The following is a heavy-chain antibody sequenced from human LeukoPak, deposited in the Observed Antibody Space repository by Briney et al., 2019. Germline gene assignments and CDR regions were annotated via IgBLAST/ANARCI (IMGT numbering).Heavy chain of an antibody. CDR3: ARDKIWGRYRYKVGGDYDY. J-gene: IGHJ4*02. D-gene: IGHD3-16*02. V-gene: IGHV3-7*01. Sequence: PGGSLRLSCAASGFTFSSYWMSWVRQAPGKGLEWVANIKQDGSEKYYVDSVKGRFTISRDNAKNSLYLQMNSLRAEDTAVYYCARDKIWGRYRYKVGGDYDYWGQGTLVTVSS. CDR2: IKQDGSEK. CDR1: GFTFSSYW.